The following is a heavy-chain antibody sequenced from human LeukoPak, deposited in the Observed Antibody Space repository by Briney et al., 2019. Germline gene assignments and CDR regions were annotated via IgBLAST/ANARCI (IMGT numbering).Heavy chain of an antibody. CDR2: ISGSGGST. J-gene: IGHJ4*02. CDR3: AKVTGDYGLYYFDY. D-gene: IGHD4-17*01. V-gene: IGHV3-23*01. Sequence: PGGSLRLSCAASGFTFSSYGMSWVRQAPGKGLEWVSAISGSGGSTYYADSVKGRFTISRDNSKNTLYLQMNGLRAEDTAVYYCAKVTGDYGLYYFDYWGQGTLVTVSA. CDR1: GFTFSSYG.